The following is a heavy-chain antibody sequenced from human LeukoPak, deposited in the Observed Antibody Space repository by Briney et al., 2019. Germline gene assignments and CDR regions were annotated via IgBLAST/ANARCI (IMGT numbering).Heavy chain of an antibody. D-gene: IGHD1-26*01. CDR2: ISYDGSNK. V-gene: IGHV3-30*04. J-gene: IGHJ4*02. CDR3: ARGSLGTTTVDY. Sequence: HPGRSLRLSCAASGFTFSSYAMYWVRQAPGKGLEWVAVISYDGSNKYYADSVKGRFTISRDNSKNTLYLQMNSLRAEDTAVYYCARGSLGTTTVDYWGQGTLVTVSS. CDR1: GFTFSSYA.